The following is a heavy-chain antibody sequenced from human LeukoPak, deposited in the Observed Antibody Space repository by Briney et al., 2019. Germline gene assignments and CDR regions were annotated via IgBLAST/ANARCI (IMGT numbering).Heavy chain of an antibody. J-gene: IGHJ4*02. D-gene: IGHD2-2*03. CDR2: MSGGGGST. CDR1: GFIFNTHA. V-gene: IGHV3-23*01. Sequence: GGSLRLSCAASGFIFNTHAMSWVRQAPGKGLEWVSVMSGGGGSTYYADPVKGRFTISRDNSKSTLFLQMNSLSAEDTAVYYCARDGYCGSSACCVDYWGQGTVVTVSP. CDR3: ARDGYCGSSACCVDY.